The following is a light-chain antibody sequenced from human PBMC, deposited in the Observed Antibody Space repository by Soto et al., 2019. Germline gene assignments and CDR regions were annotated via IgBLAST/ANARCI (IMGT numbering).Light chain of an antibody. CDR3: QHRVHGAT. V-gene: IGKV3-11*01. CDR1: QNVGTY. CDR2: DVS. Sequence: EIVLTQSPATLSLSLGERATLSCRARQNVGTYLGWYQQKPGQAPRLLMSDVSRRATGIPARFSGSGSGTDFTLTISSLEPEDVAVYYCQHRVHGATFGGGTKVEI. J-gene: IGKJ4*01.